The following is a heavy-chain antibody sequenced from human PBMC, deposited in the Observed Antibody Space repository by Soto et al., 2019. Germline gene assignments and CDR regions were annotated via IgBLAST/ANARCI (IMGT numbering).Heavy chain of an antibody. CDR3: AHKSLVPFGMDV. D-gene: IGHD3-10*01. V-gene: IGHV2-5*02. Sequence: QITLKESGPTLVKPTQTLTLTCTFSGFSLTTSGVGVGWIRQPPGKALEWLALIYWDDDKRYSPSLKNRLTITKDTYRNQVVLTLIDLDHVDTATYYCAHKSLVPFGMDVWGQGTTVTVAS. CDR2: IYWDDDK. CDR1: GFSLTTSGVG. J-gene: IGHJ6*02.